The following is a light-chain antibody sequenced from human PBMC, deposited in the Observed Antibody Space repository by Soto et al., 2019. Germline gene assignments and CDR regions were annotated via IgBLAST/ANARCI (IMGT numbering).Light chain of an antibody. Sequence: AIRMTQSPSSFSASTGDRVTITCRASQGISSYLAWYQQKPGKAPKLLIYAASTLLSGVPSRFSDSGSGTDFTHTITCLQSEDFATYYCQQYYSYPTAFGPGTKVDIK. CDR3: QQYYSYPTA. CDR1: QGISSY. J-gene: IGKJ3*01. V-gene: IGKV1-8*01. CDR2: AAS.